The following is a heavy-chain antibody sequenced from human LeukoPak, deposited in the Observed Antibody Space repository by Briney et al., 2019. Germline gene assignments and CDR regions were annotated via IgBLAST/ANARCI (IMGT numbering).Heavy chain of an antibody. CDR2: ISSSGSTI. CDR1: GFTFSDYY. J-gene: IGHJ4*02. Sequence: GGSLRLSCAASGFTFSDYYMSWIRQAPGKGLEWVSYISSSGSTIYYADSVKGRFTISRDNAKNSLYLQMNSLRAEDTAVYYCARVEGYSSSWYPFDYWGQGTLVTVSS. D-gene: IGHD6-13*01. V-gene: IGHV3-11*04. CDR3: ARVEGYSSSWYPFDY.